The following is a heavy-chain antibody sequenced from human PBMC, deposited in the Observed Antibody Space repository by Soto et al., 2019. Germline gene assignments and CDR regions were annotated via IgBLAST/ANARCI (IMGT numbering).Heavy chain of an antibody. V-gene: IGHV1-3*01. D-gene: IGHD2-8*01. CDR3: AAWDCTNGVCHIRAY. Sequence: WASVKVSCKASGYTFTSYAMHWVRQAPGQRLEWMGWINAGNGNTKYSQKFQGRVTIARDTSASTAYMELSSLRSEDTAVYYCAAWDCTNGVCHIRAYWGQGTLVTVSS. J-gene: IGHJ4*02. CDR2: INAGNGNT. CDR1: GYTFTSYA.